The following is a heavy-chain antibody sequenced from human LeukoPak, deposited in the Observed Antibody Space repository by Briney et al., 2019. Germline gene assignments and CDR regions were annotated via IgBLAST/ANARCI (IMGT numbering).Heavy chain of an antibody. D-gene: IGHD5-24*01. CDR1: GYTFSSYG. V-gene: IGHV1-69*13. Sequence: SVKVSCKASGYTFSSYGISWVRQAPGQGLEWMGGIIPIFGTANYAQKFQGRVTITADESTSTAYMELSSLRSEDTAVYYCARDRDEYYFDYWGQGTLVTVSS. CDR2: IIPIFGTA. CDR3: ARDRDEYYFDY. J-gene: IGHJ4*02.